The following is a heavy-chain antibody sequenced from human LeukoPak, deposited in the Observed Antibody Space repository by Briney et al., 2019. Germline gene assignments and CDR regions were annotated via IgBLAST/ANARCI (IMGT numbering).Heavy chain of an antibody. J-gene: IGHJ4*02. CDR3: ASWSRLAAAGRGFDY. V-gene: IGHV1-18*01. Sequence: ASVKVSCKASGYTFSSYGMTWVRQAPGQGLEWMGWISTYNDHTKYGQKLQGRVTMTTDASTNTAYLELRSLRADDTAVFYCASWSRLAAAGRGFDYWGQGTLVTVSS. CDR2: ISTYNDHT. CDR1: GYTFSSYG. D-gene: IGHD6-13*01.